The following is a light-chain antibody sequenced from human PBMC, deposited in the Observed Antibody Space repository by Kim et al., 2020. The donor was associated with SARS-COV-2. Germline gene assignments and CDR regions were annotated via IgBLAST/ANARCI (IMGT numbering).Light chain of an antibody. CDR1: QSVSST. Sequence: SFTPRERATLSCKASQSVSSTLAWYQHKPGQAPRLLIYDASNRATGIPARFSGSGSGTDFSLTISSLEPEDFAVYYCQQRSNWYTFGQGTKLEI. J-gene: IGKJ2*01. CDR2: DAS. V-gene: IGKV3-11*01. CDR3: QQRSNWYT.